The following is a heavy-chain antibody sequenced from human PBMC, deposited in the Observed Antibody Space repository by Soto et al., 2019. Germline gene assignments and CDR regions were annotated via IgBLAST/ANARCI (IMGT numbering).Heavy chain of an antibody. Sequence: GASVKVSCKASGGTFSSYAISWVRQAPGQGLEWMGGIIPIFGTANYAQKFQGRVTITADESTSTAYMELSSLRSEDTAGYYCARKSAVDTVMVRVRCYYYGIDGWGQGTTVTVSS. CDR1: GGTFSSYA. J-gene: IGHJ6*02. D-gene: IGHD5-18*01. V-gene: IGHV1-69*13. CDR2: IIPIFGTA. CDR3: ARKSAVDTVMVRVRCYYYGIDG.